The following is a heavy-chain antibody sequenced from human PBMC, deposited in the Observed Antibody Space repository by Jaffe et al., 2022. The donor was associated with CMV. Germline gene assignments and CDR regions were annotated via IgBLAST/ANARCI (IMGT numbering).Heavy chain of an antibody. Sequence: EVQLVESGGGLVKPGGSLRLSCAASGFTFSSYSMNWVRQAPGKGLEWVSSISSSSSYIYYADSVKGRFTISRDNAKNSLYLQMNSLRAEDTAVYYCAGGGTMVRGVIVYYYYMDVWGKGTTVTVSS. CDR3: AGGGTMVRGVIVYYYYMDV. V-gene: IGHV3-21*01. D-gene: IGHD3-10*01. CDR1: GFTFSSYS. CDR2: ISSSSSYI. J-gene: IGHJ6*03.